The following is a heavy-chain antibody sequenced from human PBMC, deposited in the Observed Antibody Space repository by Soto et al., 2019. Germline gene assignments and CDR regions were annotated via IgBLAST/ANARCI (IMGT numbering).Heavy chain of an antibody. Sequence: LRLSCAASGFTFSSYGMHWVRQAPGKGLEWVAVISYDGSNKYYADSVKGRFTISRDNSKNTLYLQMNSLRAEDTAVYYCAKDRGITIFGVVIPSGMDVWGQGTTVTVSS. CDR2: ISYDGSNK. J-gene: IGHJ6*02. V-gene: IGHV3-30*18. CDR1: GFTFSSYG. D-gene: IGHD3-3*01. CDR3: AKDRGITIFGVVIPSGMDV.